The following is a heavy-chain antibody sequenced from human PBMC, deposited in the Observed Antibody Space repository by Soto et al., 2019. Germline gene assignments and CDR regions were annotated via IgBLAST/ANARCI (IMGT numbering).Heavy chain of an antibody. V-gene: IGHV1-2*04. CDR2: TNPNSGGT. Sequence: ASVKVSCKASGYTFTSYDVNWVRQATGHGLEWMGWTNPNSGGTNYAQKFQGWVTMTRDTSISTAYMELSRLRSDDTAVYYCARAVYSNYGSDGMDVWGQGTTVTVSS. CDR1: GYTFTSYD. D-gene: IGHD4-4*01. CDR3: ARAVYSNYGSDGMDV. J-gene: IGHJ6*02.